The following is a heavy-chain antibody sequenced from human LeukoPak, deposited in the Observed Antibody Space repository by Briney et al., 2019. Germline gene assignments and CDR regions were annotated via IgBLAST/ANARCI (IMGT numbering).Heavy chain of an antibody. CDR3: ARDSGSVLAATPGIYY. CDR1: GFTFSSYW. Sequence: PGGSLRLSCAASGFTFSSYWMSWVRQAPGKGLEWVANIKQDGSEKYYVDSVKGRFTISRDNAKNSLYLQMNRLRAEDTAVYYCARDSGSVLAATPGIYYWGQGTLVTVSS. J-gene: IGHJ4*02. CDR2: IKQDGSEK. D-gene: IGHD2-15*01. V-gene: IGHV3-7*01.